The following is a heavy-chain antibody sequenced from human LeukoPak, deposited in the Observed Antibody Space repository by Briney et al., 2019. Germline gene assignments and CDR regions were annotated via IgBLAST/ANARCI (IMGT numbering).Heavy chain of an antibody. CDR1: GGTFSSYA. J-gene: IGHJ5*02. CDR3: AWMGTAGRFLFDP. V-gene: IGHV1-69*04. CDR2: IIPILGIA. D-gene: IGHD3-16*01. Sequence: PGASVKVSCKASGGTFSSYAISWVRQAPGQGLEWMGRIIPILGIANYAQKFQGRVTITADKSTSTAYMELSSLRSEDTAVYYCAWMGTAGRFLFDPWGQGTLVTVSS.